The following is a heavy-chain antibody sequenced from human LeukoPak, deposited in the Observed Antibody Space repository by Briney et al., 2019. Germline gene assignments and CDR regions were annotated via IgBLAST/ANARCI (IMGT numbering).Heavy chain of an antibody. Sequence: SGTLSLTCAVSGGSISSSNWWSWVRQPPGKGLEWIGEIYHSGSTNYNPSLKSRVTISVDKSKNQFSLKLSSVTAADTAVYYCARGYDSSGYYYPYFDYWGQGTLVTVSS. CDR1: GGSISSSNW. V-gene: IGHV4-4*02. D-gene: IGHD3-22*01. CDR2: IYHSGST. CDR3: ARGYDSSGYYYPYFDY. J-gene: IGHJ4*02.